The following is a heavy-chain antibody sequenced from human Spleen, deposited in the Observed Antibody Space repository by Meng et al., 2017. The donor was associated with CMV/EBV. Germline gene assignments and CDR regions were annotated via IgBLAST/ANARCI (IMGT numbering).Heavy chain of an antibody. CDR2: VWYDGSNE. Sequence: GESLKISCVASGFSFRTYGMHWVRQAPGKGLEWVAVVWYDGSNEHYVDSVKGRFTISRDNSKNTLYLQMNSLRAEDTAVYYCARPMVPYYYYGMDVWGQGTTVTVSS. D-gene: IGHD2-2*01. J-gene: IGHJ6*02. V-gene: IGHV3-33*01. CDR3: ARPMVPYYYYGMDV. CDR1: GFSFRTYG.